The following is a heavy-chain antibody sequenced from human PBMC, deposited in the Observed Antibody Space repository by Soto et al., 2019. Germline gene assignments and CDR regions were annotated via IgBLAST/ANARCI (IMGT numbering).Heavy chain of an antibody. J-gene: IGHJ4*02. CDR1: GGSISGGYA. V-gene: IGHV4-30-2*01. CDR3: ACAGASGTNPFDY. Sequence: QLQLQESGSGLVKPSQTLSLTCVVSGGSISGGYAWSWIRQPPGKGLEWIGYIYHSGNTYYNPSLKSRVTISLDKSKNQFSLRLISVTAADTAVYFCACAGASGTNPFDYWGQGTLITV. D-gene: IGHD3-10*01. CDR2: IYHSGNT.